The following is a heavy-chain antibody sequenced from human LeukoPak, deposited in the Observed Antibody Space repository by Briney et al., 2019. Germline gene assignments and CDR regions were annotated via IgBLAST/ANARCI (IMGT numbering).Heavy chain of an antibody. D-gene: IGHD4-17*01. V-gene: IGHV3-21*04. Sequence: GGSLRLSCAASGFTFSSYSMNWVRQAPGKGLEWVSSISSSSSYIYYADSVKGRFTISRDNAKNSLYLQMNSLRAEDTAVYYCAKDRYGDYSFDYWGQGTLVTVSS. CDR3: AKDRYGDYSFDY. J-gene: IGHJ4*02. CDR1: GFTFSSYS. CDR2: ISSSSSYI.